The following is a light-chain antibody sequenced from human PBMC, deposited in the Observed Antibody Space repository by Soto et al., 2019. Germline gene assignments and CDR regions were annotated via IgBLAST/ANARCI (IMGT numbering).Light chain of an antibody. Sequence: EIVLTQSPGTLSLSPGEGATVSCRVSQSVSSSYLAWYQQKPGQAPRLLIYGASSRATGIPDRFSGSGSGTDFTLTISSLEPEDFAIYYCQQRSDWLAFGGGTKVDIK. CDR1: QSVSSSY. CDR3: QQRSDWLA. J-gene: IGKJ4*01. V-gene: IGKV3D-20*02. CDR2: GAS.